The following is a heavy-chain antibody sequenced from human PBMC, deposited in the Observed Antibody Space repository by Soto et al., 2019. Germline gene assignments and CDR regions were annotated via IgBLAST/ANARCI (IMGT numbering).Heavy chain of an antibody. CDR1: GYTFSNYG. CDR2: ISAYNGNT. V-gene: IGHV1-18*01. J-gene: IGHJ3*02. Sequence: ASVKVSCKASGYTFSNYGIDWVRPAPGQGLEWMGWISAYNGNTNYAQKLQGRVTMTRNTSISTAYMELSSLRSEDTAVYYCARVTPLYWITVVRAFDIWGQGTMVTVSS. CDR3: ARVTPLYWITVVRAFDI. D-gene: IGHD3-10*01.